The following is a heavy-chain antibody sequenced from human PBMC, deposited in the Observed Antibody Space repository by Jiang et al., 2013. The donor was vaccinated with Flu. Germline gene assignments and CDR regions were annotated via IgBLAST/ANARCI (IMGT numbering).Heavy chain of an antibody. V-gene: IGHV3-48*02. CDR2: ISSSSSTI. D-gene: IGHD2-21*02. CDR3: AREVTGPHYYYYGMDV. Sequence: VQLVESGGGLVQPGGSLRLSCAASGFTFSSYSMNWVRQAPGKGLEWVSYISSSSSTIYYADSVKGRFTISRDNAKNSLYLQMNSLRDEDTAVYYCAREVTGPHYYYYGMDVWGQGTTVTVSS. CDR1: GFTFSSYS. J-gene: IGHJ6*02.